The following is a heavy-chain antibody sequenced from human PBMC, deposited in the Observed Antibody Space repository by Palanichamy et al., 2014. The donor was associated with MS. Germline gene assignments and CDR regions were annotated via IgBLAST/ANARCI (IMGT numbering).Heavy chain of an antibody. J-gene: IGHJ4*02. D-gene: IGHD3-10*01. Sequence: QVQLVQSGAEVKKPGASVKVSCKASGYVFTSNSMHWVRQAPGQAPEWMGIFSPSGGSITYAHKFQGRVTMTTDTSTSTIYMELSSLRSEDTAIYYCARSQSGGSYIVDYWGQGTLVTVSS. V-gene: IGHV1-46*01. CDR2: FSPSGGSI. CDR1: GYVFTSNS. CDR3: ARSQSGGSYIVDY.